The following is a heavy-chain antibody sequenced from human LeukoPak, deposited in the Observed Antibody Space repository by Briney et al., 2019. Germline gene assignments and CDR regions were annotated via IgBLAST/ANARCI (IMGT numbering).Heavy chain of an antibody. Sequence: SETLSLTCTVSGVSTSSGYWSWIRQPAGKGLEWLWRISTSLTTYYNPSLKSRVTMSLDTSENQFSLKMNSVTAADTAVYFCARGYGSGSYSSWGQGTLVIVSS. CDR3: ARGYGSGSYSS. V-gene: IGHV4-4*07. CDR2: ISTSLTT. D-gene: IGHD3-10*01. J-gene: IGHJ4*02. CDR1: GVSTSSGY.